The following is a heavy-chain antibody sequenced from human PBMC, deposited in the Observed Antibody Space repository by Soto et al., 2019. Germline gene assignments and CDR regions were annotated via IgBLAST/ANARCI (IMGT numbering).Heavy chain of an antibody. Sequence: QVRLQESGPGLVKPSETLSLTWTVSGASISRYYWSWIRQSQGRGLEWIGYLYNTWSTIYNPSLKSQVTITVDTSKTKCTLRMNSVTAADAAVYYCARDRWGYCGVDCDPLDVCGQGTTVTVSS. CDR3: ARDRWGYCGVDCDPLDV. J-gene: IGHJ6*02. CDR2: LYNTWST. CDR1: GASISRYY. D-gene: IGHD2-21*02. V-gene: IGHV4-59*01.